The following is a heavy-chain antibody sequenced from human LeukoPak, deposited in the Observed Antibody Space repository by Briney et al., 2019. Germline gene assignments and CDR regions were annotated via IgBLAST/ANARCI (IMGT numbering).Heavy chain of an antibody. V-gene: IGHV4-59*01. Sequence: PSETLSLTCTVSGGSISSYYWSWIRQPPGKGLEWIGYIYYSGSTNYNPSLKSRATISVDTSKNQFSLKLSSVTAADTAVYYCARDSRTMVRGVIIYYFDYWGQGTLVTVSS. CDR3: ARDSRTMVRGVIIYYFDY. J-gene: IGHJ4*02. CDR1: GGSISSYY. D-gene: IGHD3-10*01. CDR2: IYYSGST.